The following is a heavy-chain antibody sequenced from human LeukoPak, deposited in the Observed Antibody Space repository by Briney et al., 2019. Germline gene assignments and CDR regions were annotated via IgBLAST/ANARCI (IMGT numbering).Heavy chain of an antibody. CDR2: IYYSGST. CDR3: ARDSSGWYDY. J-gene: IGHJ4*02. V-gene: IGHV4-31*03. CDR1: GGSISSGGYS. Sequence: SETLSLTCTVSGGSISSGGYSWSWIRQHPGKGLEWIGYIYYSGSTYYNPSLKSRVTISVDTSKNQFSLKLSSVTAADTAVYYCARDSSGWYDYWGQGTLVTVSS. D-gene: IGHD6-19*01.